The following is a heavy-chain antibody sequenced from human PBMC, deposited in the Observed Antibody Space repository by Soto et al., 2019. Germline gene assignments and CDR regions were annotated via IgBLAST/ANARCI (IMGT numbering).Heavy chain of an antibody. Sequence: PSETLSLICAVYGGSFSGYYWSWIRQPPGKGLEWIGEINHSGSTNYNPSLKSRVTISVDTSKNQFSLKLSSVTAADTAVYYCAGTTVTFDYWGKETLVTVPS. CDR2: INHSGST. D-gene: IGHD4-17*01. CDR1: GGSFSGYY. CDR3: AGTTVTFDY. J-gene: IGHJ4*02. V-gene: IGHV4-34*01.